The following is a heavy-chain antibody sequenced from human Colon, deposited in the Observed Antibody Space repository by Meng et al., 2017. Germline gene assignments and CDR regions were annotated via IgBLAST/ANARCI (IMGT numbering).Heavy chain of an antibody. V-gene: IGHV4-4*02. CDR3: ARKKWVGASGGFDY. D-gene: IGHD1-26*01. J-gene: IGHJ4*02. Sequence: QGQWQGSGPGLGKPSGTLSLTCAVSGGSISSSNWGSWVRQPPGKGLEWIGEIYHSGSTNYNPSLKSRVTISVDKSKNQFSLKLSSVTAADTAVYYCARKKWVGASGGFDYWGQGTLVTVSS. CDR2: IYHSGST. CDR1: GGSISSSNW.